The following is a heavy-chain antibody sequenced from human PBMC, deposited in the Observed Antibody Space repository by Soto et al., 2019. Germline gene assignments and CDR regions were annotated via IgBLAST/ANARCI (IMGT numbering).Heavy chain of an antibody. CDR1: GFTFSSYA. V-gene: IGHV3-23*01. Sequence: PGGSLRLSCAASGFTFSSYAMNWVRQAPGKGLERVSAISGSAATTHFADSVKGRFTISRDNSKNTLYLQINSLRAEDTAIYYCAKGAEGYVVSSLDSWGQGTLVTVSS. CDR2: ISGSAATT. J-gene: IGHJ4*02. D-gene: IGHD5-12*01. CDR3: AKGAEGYVVSSLDS.